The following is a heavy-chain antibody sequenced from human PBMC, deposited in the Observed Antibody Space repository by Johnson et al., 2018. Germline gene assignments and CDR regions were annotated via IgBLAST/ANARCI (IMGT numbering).Heavy chain of an antibody. V-gene: IGHV3-23*01. CDR1: EFLFRNYA. CDR3: AKDGNSRVDTLYYYRLDV. J-gene: IGHJ6*02. D-gene: IGHD5-18*01. Sequence: VQLQESGGGLVQPGGSLRLSCSASEFLFRNYAMSWVRQAPGKGLEWVSVINAGGDKTYYADSVRGRFTISRDNSKNTLYLQMNRLRPEDTAVYYCAKDGNSRVDTLYYYRLDVWGQGPPVTVSS. CDR2: INAGGDKT.